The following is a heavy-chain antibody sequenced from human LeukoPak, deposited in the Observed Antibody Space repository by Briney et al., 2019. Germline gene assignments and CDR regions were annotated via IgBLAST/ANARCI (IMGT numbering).Heavy chain of an antibody. CDR3: ARVTYSSGWSDY. CDR1: GGSINNYY. V-gene: IGHV4-59*01. CDR2: IYYSGST. J-gene: IGHJ4*02. Sequence: PSETLSLTCTVSGGSINNYYWSWMRQPPGKGLEWIGCIYYSGSTNYNPSLKSRVTISVDTSKSQFSLKLSSVTAADTAIYYCARVTYSSGWSDYWGQGTLVTVSS. D-gene: IGHD6-19*01.